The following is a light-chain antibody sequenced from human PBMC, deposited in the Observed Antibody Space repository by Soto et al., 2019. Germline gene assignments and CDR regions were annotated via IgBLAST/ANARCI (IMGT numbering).Light chain of an antibody. CDR2: GAS. J-gene: IGKJ4*01. Sequence: EVVLTQSPGTLSLSPGERATLSCRASPSVSSRYLTWYQQKPGQAPRLLIYGASSRATGIPARFSGSGSVTDFILTITRLEPEDFAVYYCQQYGRSTQVTFGGGTKVEIK. CDR1: PSVSSRY. CDR3: QQYGRSTQVT. V-gene: IGKV3-20*01.